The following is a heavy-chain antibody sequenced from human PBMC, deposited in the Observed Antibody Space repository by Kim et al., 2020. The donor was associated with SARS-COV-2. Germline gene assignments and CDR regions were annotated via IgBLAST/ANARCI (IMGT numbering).Heavy chain of an antibody. D-gene: IGHD6-19*01. CDR2: ITYDGSAK. CDR1: GFTLSRSG. Sequence: GGSLRLSCAASGFTLSRSGMHWVRQAPGKGLEWVAVITYDGSAKDYVDSVKGRFNISRDISKNTLYLQMNSLSPEDTAVYYCAKDSYGSGWYDYWGQGTL. CDR3: AKDSYGSGWYDY. J-gene: IGHJ4*02. V-gene: IGHV3-30*18.